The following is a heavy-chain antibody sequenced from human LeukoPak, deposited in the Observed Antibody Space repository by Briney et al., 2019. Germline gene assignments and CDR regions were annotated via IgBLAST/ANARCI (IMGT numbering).Heavy chain of an antibody. CDR3: ATSHIVVVTAKGAFGI. V-gene: IGHV1-24*01. CDR1: GYTLTELS. CDR2: FDPEDGET. Sequence: ASVKVSCKVSGYTLTELSMHWVRQAPGKGLEWMGGFDPEDGETIYAQKFQGRVTMTEDTSTDTAYMELSSLRSEDTAVYYCATSHIVVVTAKGAFGIWGQGTMVTVSS. J-gene: IGHJ3*02. D-gene: IGHD2-21*02.